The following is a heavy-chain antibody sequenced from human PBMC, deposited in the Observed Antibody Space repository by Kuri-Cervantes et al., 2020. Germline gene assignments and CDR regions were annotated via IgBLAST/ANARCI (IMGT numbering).Heavy chain of an antibody. CDR2: ISSSSSYI. J-gene: IGHJ4*02. D-gene: IGHD2-15*01. V-gene: IGHV3-21*04. Sequence: GESLKISCAASGFTFSSYSMNWVRQAPGKGLEWVSSISSSSSYIYYADSVKGRFTISRDNAKNSLYLQMNSLRAEDTAVYYCARLGRGIVVVGGYFDYWGQGTLVTVSS. CDR1: GFTFSSYS. CDR3: ARLGRGIVVVGGYFDY.